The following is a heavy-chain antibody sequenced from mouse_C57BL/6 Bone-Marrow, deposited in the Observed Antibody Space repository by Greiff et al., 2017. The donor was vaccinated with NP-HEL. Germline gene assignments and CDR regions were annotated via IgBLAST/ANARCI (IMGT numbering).Heavy chain of an antibody. CDR3: ARREVPAWFAY. Sequence: EVQLQQSGGDLVKPGGSLKLSCAASGFTFSSYGMSWVRQTPDKRLEWVATISSGGSYTYYPDSVKGRFTISRDNAKNTLYLQMSSLKSEDTAMYYCARREVPAWFAYWGQGTLVTVSA. J-gene: IGHJ3*01. CDR1: GFTFSSYG. CDR2: ISSGGSYT. V-gene: IGHV5-6*01.